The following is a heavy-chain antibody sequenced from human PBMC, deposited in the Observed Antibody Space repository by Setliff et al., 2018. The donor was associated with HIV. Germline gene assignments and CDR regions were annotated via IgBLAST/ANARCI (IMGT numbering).Heavy chain of an antibody. CDR3: ARMGNSYDSSGSYDYFDY. CDR1: GYSISSSNW. Sequence: PSETLSLTCAVSGYSISSSNWWAWFRQPPGKGLEWIGYIYHNGNTNYSPSLRSRVTMSIDTSKNQFFLKLSSVTALDTATYYCARMGNSYDSSGSYDYFDYWGQGTLVTVSS. V-gene: IGHV4-28*06. J-gene: IGHJ4*02. D-gene: IGHD3-22*01. CDR2: IYHNGNT.